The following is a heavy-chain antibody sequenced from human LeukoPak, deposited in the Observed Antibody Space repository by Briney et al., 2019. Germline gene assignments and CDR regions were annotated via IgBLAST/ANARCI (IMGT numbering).Heavy chain of an antibody. V-gene: IGHV4-34*01. D-gene: IGHD1-26*01. J-gene: IGHJ3*02. Sequence: SETLSLTCAVYGGSFSGYYWSWIRQPPGKGLEWIGEINHSGSTNYNPSLKSRVTISVDTSKNQFSLKLSSVTAADTAVYYCARGREVGAGARGAFDIWGQGTMVTVSS. CDR1: GGSFSGYY. CDR3: ARGREVGAGARGAFDI. CDR2: INHSGST.